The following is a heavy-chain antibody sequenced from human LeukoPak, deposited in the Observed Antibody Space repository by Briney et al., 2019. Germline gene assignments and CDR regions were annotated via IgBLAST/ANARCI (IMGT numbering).Heavy chain of an antibody. D-gene: IGHD2-15*01. V-gene: IGHV3-30*02. CDR1: GFTFSSYG. J-gene: IGHJ4*02. CDR2: IRYDGSNK. Sequence: PGGSLRLSCAASGFTFSSYGMHWVRQAPGKGLEWVAFIRYDGSNKYYADSVKGRFTISRDNSKNTLYLQMNSLRAEDTAVYYCARFVVVVAATDYWGQGTLVTV. CDR3: ARFVVVVAATDY.